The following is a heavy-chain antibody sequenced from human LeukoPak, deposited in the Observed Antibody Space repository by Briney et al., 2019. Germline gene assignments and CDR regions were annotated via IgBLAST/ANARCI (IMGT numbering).Heavy chain of an antibody. J-gene: IGHJ4*02. CDR2: ISGSGTGT. CDR3: AKVATWTYFDY. Sequence: GGSLRLSCAVSGFTFGSHAMGWVRQAPGKGLEWVSAISGSGTGTYYADSVKGRFTISRDNSKNTLYLHTNSLRAEDTAVYYCAKVATWTYFDYWGQGTLVTVSS. CDR1: GFTFGSHA. D-gene: IGHD3/OR15-3a*01. V-gene: IGHV3-23*01.